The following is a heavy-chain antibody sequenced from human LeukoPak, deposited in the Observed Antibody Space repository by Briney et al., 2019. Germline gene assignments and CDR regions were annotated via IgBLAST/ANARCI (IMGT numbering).Heavy chain of an antibody. D-gene: IGHD2-15*01. Sequence: ASVKVSCKASGYTFTSYYMHWVRQAPGQGLEWMGIINPSGGSTSYAQKFQGRVTITADKSTSTAYMELSSLRSEDTAVYYCARHFYCSGGSCYGEYWGQGTLVTVSS. CDR1: GYTFTSYY. J-gene: IGHJ4*02. V-gene: IGHV1-46*01. CDR2: INPSGGST. CDR3: ARHFYCSGGSCYGEY.